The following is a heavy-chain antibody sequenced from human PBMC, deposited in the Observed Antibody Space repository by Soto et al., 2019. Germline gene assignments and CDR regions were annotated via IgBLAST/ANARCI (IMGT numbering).Heavy chain of an antibody. Sequence: QVQLVQSGTEVKKPGASVKVSCKASGYTFTSYGISWVRQAPGQGLEWMGWISPYDDNTNYAQNLQGRVTMTTDTSTRTAYMELRGLRSGDTAVYYCARGGYYDSSGSRNYHYYGMDAWGHGTTVTVS. CDR2: ISPYDDNT. CDR3: ARGGYYDSSGSRNYHYYGMDA. V-gene: IGHV1-18*01. CDR1: GYTFTSYG. J-gene: IGHJ6*02. D-gene: IGHD3-22*01.